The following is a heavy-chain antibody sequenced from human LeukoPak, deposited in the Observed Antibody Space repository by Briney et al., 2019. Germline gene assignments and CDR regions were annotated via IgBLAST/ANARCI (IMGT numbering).Heavy chain of an antibody. V-gene: IGHV1-18*01. CDR3: ARDPNSTGGYSGSRRGFNWFDP. D-gene: IGHD1-26*01. CDR2: ISAYNGNT. J-gene: IGHJ5*02. CDR1: GYTFTSYG. Sequence: GASVKVSCKASGYTFTSYGVSWVRQAPGQGLEWMGWISAYNGNTNYAQKLQGRVTMTTDTSTSTAYMELRSLRSDDTAVYYCARDPNSTGGYSGSRRGFNWFDPWGQGTLVTVSS.